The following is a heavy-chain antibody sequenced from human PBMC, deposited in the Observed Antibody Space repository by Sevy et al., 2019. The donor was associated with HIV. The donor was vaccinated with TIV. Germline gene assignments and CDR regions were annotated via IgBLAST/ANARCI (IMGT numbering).Heavy chain of an antibody. J-gene: IGHJ4*02. V-gene: IGHV1-18*01. Sequence: ASVKVSCHASGYTFTSYRIYWVRQAPGQGLEWMGWISPFNGDTNDAQKLQGRVTMITDTSTNTAYMEMRSLRSDETAVYYCARAYCSGGSCYSLAYWGQGTLVTVSS. CDR3: ARAYCSGGSCYSLAY. CDR1: GYTFTSYR. D-gene: IGHD2-15*01. CDR2: ISPFNGDT.